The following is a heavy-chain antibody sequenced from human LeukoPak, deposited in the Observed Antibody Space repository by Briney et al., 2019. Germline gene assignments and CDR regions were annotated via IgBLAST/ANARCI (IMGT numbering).Heavy chain of an antibody. D-gene: IGHD1-26*01. CDR3: ARGTHKWELANRFDF. J-gene: IGHJ4*02. CDR1: GFTFSNYA. CDR2: ISGSASST. Sequence: AGGSLRLSCAASGFTFSNYAMSWVRQAPGKGLEWVSAISGSASSTYHADSVKGRFTISRDNSKNTLYLQMNSLRAEDTAVYYCARGTHKWELANRFDFWGQGTLVTVSS. V-gene: IGHV3-23*01.